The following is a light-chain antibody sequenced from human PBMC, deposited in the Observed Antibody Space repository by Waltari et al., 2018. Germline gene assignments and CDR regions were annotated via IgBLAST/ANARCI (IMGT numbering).Light chain of an antibody. Sequence: QSVLPQPPSASGTPGQRATISCSGSSSNLGSNSVYWYQQLPGTAPKPLIHRNNQRPSGVPDRFSGSKSGTSASLAISGLRSEDEADYYCAAWDDSLSGYVFGTGTKVTVL. V-gene: IGLV1-47*01. CDR1: SSNLGSNS. CDR2: RNN. CDR3: AAWDDSLSGYV. J-gene: IGLJ1*01.